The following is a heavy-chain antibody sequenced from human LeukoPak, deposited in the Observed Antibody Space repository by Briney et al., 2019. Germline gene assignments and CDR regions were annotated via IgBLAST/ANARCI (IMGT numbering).Heavy chain of an antibody. V-gene: IGHV3-74*01. CDR3: TRGGLSTGLEN. CDR2: VNNDGSNT. J-gene: IGHJ4*02. CDR1: GFTFSSYW. D-gene: IGHD5/OR15-5a*01. Sequence: GGSLRLSCAASGFTFSSYWMHWVRQAPGKGLVWVAFVNNDGSNTDYAGSVQGRFTISGDNAKNTLYLQMNSLRAEDTAVYYCTRGGLSTGLENWGQGALVTVSS.